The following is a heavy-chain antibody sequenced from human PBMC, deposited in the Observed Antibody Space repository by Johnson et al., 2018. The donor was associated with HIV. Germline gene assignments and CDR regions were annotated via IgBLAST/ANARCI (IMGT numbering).Heavy chain of an antibody. Sequence: VQLVESGGGLVQPGGSLRLSCAASGFTFSSYWMSWVRQAPGKGLEWVANIKKDGSEKYYADPVKGRFTISRDNSKNTLYLQMNSHRAEDTAVYYCAKDLYYYGPDAFDIWGQGTMVTVSS. D-gene: IGHD3-10*01. J-gene: IGHJ3*02. CDR2: IKKDGSEK. V-gene: IGHV3-7*01. CDR1: GFTFSSYW. CDR3: AKDLYYYGPDAFDI.